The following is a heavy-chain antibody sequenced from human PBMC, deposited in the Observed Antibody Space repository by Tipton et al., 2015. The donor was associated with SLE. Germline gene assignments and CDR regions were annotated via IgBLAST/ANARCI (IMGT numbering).Heavy chain of an antibody. J-gene: IGHJ4*02. CDR1: GFTFSSFE. CDR3: AKVRSGSYFPLDS. Sequence: GSLRLSCAVYGFTFSSFEMNWVRQAPGKGLELVSFISSRGSSAYYAESVKGRFTVSRDNAKDSLFLQMDSLRVEDTGIYYCAKVRSGSYFPLDSWGQGTLVTVSS. CDR2: ISSRGSSA. V-gene: IGHV3-48*03. D-gene: IGHD3-10*01.